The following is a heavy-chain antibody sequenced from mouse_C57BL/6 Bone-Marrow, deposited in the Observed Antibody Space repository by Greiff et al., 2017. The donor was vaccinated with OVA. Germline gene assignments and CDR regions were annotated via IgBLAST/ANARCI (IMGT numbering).Heavy chain of an antibody. CDR2: ISSGGSYT. J-gene: IGHJ4*01. CDR1: GFTFSSYG. V-gene: IGHV5-6*01. D-gene: IGHD2-5*01. CDR3: ARHEDYSNYDAMDY. Sequence: EVQVVESGGDLVKPGGSLKLSCAASGFTFSSYGMSWVRQTPDKGLEWVATISSGGSYTYYPDSVKGRFTISRDNAKNTLYLQMSSLKSEDTAMYYCARHEDYSNYDAMDYWGQGTSVTVSS.